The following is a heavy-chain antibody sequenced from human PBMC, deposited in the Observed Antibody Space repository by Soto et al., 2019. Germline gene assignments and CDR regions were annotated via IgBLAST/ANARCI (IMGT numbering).Heavy chain of an antibody. CDR3: ARGGSSSWYGLDP. CDR2: IYHSGST. V-gene: IGHV4-30-2*01. Sequence: QLQLQESGSGLVKPSQTLSLTCAVSGGSISSGGYSWSWIRQPPGKGLEWIGYIYHSGSTYYNPSLKSRFTIPVDRAKNQFSLKLSSVTAADTAVYYCARGGSSSWYGLDPWGQGTLVTVSS. CDR1: GGSISSGGYS. D-gene: IGHD6-13*01. J-gene: IGHJ5*02.